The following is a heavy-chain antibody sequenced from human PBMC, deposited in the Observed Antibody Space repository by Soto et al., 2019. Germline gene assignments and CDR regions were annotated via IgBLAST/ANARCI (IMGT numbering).Heavy chain of an antibody. V-gene: IGHV3-23*01. CDR2: ITGSGGGTT. CDR1: GFSFSSSA. Sequence: GGSLRLSCAASGFSFSSSAMSWVRQAPGKGPEWVSVITGSGGGTTYYTDSVKGRFTISRDNSKNTLYLQMNSLRAEDTAVYYCAYSGSYLLFDYWGQGTLVTVSS. J-gene: IGHJ4*02. CDR3: AYSGSYLLFDY. D-gene: IGHD1-26*01.